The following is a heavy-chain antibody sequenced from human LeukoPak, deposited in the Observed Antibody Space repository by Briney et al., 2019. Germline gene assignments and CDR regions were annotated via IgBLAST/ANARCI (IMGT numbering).Heavy chain of an antibody. J-gene: IGHJ3*02. CDR2: IYHSGST. CDR1: GYSISSGYY. V-gene: IGHV4-38-2*02. CDR3: ARDHDGAFDI. Sequence: SETLSLTCTVSGYSISSGYYWGWIRQPPGKGLEWIGSIYHSGSTNYNPSLKSRVSISLDTSKNQFSLKLSSVTAADTAVYYCARDHDGAFDIWGQGAMVTVSS. D-gene: IGHD3-3*01.